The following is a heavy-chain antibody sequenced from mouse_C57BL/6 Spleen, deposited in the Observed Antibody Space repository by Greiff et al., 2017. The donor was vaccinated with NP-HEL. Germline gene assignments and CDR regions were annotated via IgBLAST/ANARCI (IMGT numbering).Heavy chain of an antibody. D-gene: IGHD2-3*01. CDR2: ISGGGGNT. Sequence: EVHLVESGGGLVKPGGSLKLSCAASGFTFSSYTMSWVRQTPEKRLEWVATISGGGGNTYYPDSVKGRFTISRDNAKNTLYLQMSSLRSEDTALYYCARSYEGYAMDYWGQGTSVTVSS. V-gene: IGHV5-9*01. J-gene: IGHJ4*01. CDR1: GFTFSSYT. CDR3: ARSYEGYAMDY.